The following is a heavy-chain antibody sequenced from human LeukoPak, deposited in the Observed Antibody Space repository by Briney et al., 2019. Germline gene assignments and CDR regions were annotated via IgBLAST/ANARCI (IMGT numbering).Heavy chain of an antibody. J-gene: IGHJ4*02. CDR1: GGTFSSYA. CDR2: IIPIFGTA. D-gene: IGHD3-22*01. CDR3: ARARLPTKYYYDSSGYYSFDY. Sequence: GASVKVSCKASGGTFSSYAISWVRQAPGQGLEWMGGIIPIFGTANYAQKFQGRVTITADESTSTVYMELSSLRSEDTAVYYCARARLPTKYYYDSSGYYSFDYWGQGTLVTVSS. V-gene: IGHV1-69*13.